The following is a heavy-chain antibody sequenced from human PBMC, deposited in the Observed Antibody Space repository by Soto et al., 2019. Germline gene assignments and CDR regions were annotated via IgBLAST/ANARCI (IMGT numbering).Heavy chain of an antibody. V-gene: IGHV1-18*01. Sequence: QVRLVQSGAEVKKPGASVKVSCKASGYTFNTYGISWVRQAPGQGLEWMGWISGNNGNTNYAQNLQGRVSMTTDTYTSTAYMELRSLRSDDTAVYSCARAYYGSGSPYYSYYYMDVWGKGTTVTVSS. CDR3: ARAYYGSGSPYYSYYYMDV. D-gene: IGHD3-10*01. CDR1: GYTFNTYG. CDR2: ISGNNGNT. J-gene: IGHJ6*03.